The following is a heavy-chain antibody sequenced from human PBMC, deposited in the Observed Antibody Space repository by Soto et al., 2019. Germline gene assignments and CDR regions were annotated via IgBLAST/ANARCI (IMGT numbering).Heavy chain of an antibody. CDR3: ARAFYYDSTWFDP. CDR1: GGTFSSYT. V-gene: IGHV1-69*08. J-gene: IGHJ5*02. Sequence: SVKVSCKASGGTFSSYTISWVRQAPGQGLEWMGRIIPILGTANYAQKFQGRVTITADESTSTAYMELSSLRSEDTAVYYCARAFYYDSTWFDPWGQGTLVTVSS. CDR2: IIPILGTA. D-gene: IGHD3-22*01.